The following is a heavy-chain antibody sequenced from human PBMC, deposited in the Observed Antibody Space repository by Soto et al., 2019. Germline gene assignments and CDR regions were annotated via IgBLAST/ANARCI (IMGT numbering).Heavy chain of an antibody. CDR2: IYPGDSDT. V-gene: IGHV5-51*01. Sequence: PGESLKISCKGSGYRFTSYWIGWVRPLPGKGLEWMGIIYPGDSDTRYSPSFQGQVTISADKSISTAYLQWSSLKASDTAMYYCARPDLRTIDAFDISGQGTMVTVSS. CDR3: ARPDLRTIDAFDI. CDR1: GYRFTSYW. J-gene: IGHJ3*02. D-gene: IGHD2-2*01.